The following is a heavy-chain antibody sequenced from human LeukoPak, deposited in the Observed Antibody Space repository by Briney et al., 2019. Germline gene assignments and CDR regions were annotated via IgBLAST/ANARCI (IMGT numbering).Heavy chain of an antibody. D-gene: IGHD2-15*01. Sequence: PSETLSLTCTVSGGSISSGGYYWSWIRQHPGKGLEWIGYIYYSGSTYYNPSLKSRVTISVDTSKNKFSLKLSAVTAADTAVYYCARSETEYCSGGSCSSWYFQHWGQGTLVTVSS. J-gene: IGHJ1*01. CDR2: IYYSGST. CDR1: GGSISSGGYY. V-gene: IGHV4-31*03. CDR3: ARSETEYCSGGSCSSWYFQH.